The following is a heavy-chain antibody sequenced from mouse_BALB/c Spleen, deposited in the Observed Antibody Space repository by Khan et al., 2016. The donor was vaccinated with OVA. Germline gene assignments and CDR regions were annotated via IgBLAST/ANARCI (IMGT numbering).Heavy chain of an antibody. CDR2: INPSNGYT. D-gene: IGHD6-1*01. CDR1: GYTFTSYM. J-gene: IGHJ3*01. V-gene: IGHV1-4*01. Sequence: VQLVESGAELARPGASVKMSCKASGYTFTSYMIHWIKKRPGQGLEWIGYINPSNGYTNYNQKFKDKATLTTAKSSTTAYLQLSSLTSDDSAVHTRFSARSHPSTDGRSAYWGPAILVTFSS. CDR3: FSARSHPSTDGRSAY.